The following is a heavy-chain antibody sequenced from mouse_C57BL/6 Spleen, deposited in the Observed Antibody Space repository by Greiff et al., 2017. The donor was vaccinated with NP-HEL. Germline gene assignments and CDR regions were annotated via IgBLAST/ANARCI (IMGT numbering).Heavy chain of an antibody. Sequence: VQLQQSGAELAKPGASVKLSCKASGYTFTSYWMHWVKQRPGQGLEWIGYINPSSGYTKYNQKFKDKATLTADKSSRTAYMQLSSLTYEDSAFYSCARGDDGYYLDYWGQGTTLTVSS. J-gene: IGHJ2*01. V-gene: IGHV1-7*01. CDR2: INPSSGYT. CDR1: GYTFTSYW. CDR3: ARGDDGYYLDY. D-gene: IGHD2-3*01.